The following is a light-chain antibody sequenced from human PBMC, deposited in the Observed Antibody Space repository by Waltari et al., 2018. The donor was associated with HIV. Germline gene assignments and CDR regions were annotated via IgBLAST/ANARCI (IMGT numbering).Light chain of an antibody. CDR1: SSNIGSNT. Sequence: QSVLTQPPSASGTPGQRVTISCSGSSSNIGSNTVNWYQQLPGTAPKPLIYSNNQRPSGGPDRFSGSKSGTSASLAIRGLQSEDEADYYCAAWDDSLNGPVFGGGTKLTVL. V-gene: IGLV1-44*01. CDR3: AAWDDSLNGPV. CDR2: SNN. J-gene: IGLJ2*01.